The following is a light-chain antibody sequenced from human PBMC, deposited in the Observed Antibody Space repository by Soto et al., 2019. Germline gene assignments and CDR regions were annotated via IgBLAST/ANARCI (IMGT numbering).Light chain of an antibody. CDR3: QQYNNWPWT. CDR1: QSVSSN. V-gene: IGKV3-15*01. CDR2: GAS. Sequence: EIVMTQSPATLSVSPGERATLSCRASQSVSSNLAWYQQKPGQAPRLLIYGASTRATGIPARFGGSRSGTEFSLTLSSLQSEDFAVYYCQQYNNWPWTFGQGTKEEIK. J-gene: IGKJ1*01.